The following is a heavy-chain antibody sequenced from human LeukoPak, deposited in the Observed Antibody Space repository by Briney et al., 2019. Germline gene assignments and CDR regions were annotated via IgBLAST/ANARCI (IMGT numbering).Heavy chain of an antibody. CDR1: GASISSGSNY. V-gene: IGHV4-39*07. Sequence: SETLSLTCSVSGASISSGSNYWGWIRQPPGKTLEGIGSIYSGGSTYYNPSLKSRVNIIIDTPKNHFSLTLSSVTAADTAVYYCARSDGYGLVGIWGQGTMVTVSS. CDR3: ARSDGYGLVGI. CDR2: IYSGGST. J-gene: IGHJ3*02. D-gene: IGHD3-10*01.